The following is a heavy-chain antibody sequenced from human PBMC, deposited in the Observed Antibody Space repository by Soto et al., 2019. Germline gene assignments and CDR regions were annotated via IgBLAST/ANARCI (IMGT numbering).Heavy chain of an antibody. D-gene: IGHD3-9*01. CDR3: AKVRHDILTGPFDY. CDR1: GFTVSSYW. CDR2: IKQSGGST. J-gene: IGHJ4*02. V-gene: IGHV3-23*01. Sequence: TGGSLRLSCAASGFTVSSYWMSWVRQTRGKGLEWVATIKQSGGSTYYTDSVKGRFIISRDNSKNTVYLQMNSLRAEDTAVYYCAKVRHDILTGPFDYWGQGTLVTVSS.